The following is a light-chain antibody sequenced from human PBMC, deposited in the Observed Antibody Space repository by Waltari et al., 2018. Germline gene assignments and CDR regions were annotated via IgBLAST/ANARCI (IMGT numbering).Light chain of an antibody. V-gene: IGKV3-20*01. J-gene: IGKJ4*01. CDR2: GAS. Sequence: EIVLTQSPGMLSLSPGERATLSCRASQSVSSSYLAWYQQKPGQAPRILMYGASSRATGIPDRFSGSGSGTDFTLTISRLEPEDFAVYYCQQYGGSPLTFGGGTKVEI. CDR1: QSVSSSY. CDR3: QQYGGSPLT.